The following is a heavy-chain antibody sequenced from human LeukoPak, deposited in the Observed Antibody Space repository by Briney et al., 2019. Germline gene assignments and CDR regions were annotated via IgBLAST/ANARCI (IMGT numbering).Heavy chain of an antibody. CDR2: ISGSGGST. Sequence: GGSLRLSCAASGFTFSSYAMSWVRQAPGKGLEWVSVISGSGGSTYFADSVKGRFTISRDNSKHTLFLQMNSLRAEDTAVYFCAKGTDDFWSVRRPYYYYYYMDVWGKGTTVTVSS. CDR1: GFTFSSYA. J-gene: IGHJ6*03. CDR3: AKGTDDFWSVRRPYYYYYYMDV. D-gene: IGHD3-3*01. V-gene: IGHV3-23*01.